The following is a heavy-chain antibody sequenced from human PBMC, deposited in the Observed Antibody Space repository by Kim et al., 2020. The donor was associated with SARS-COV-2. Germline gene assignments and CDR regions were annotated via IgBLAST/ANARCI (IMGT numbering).Heavy chain of an antibody. J-gene: IGHJ4*02. CDR3: ARVRSSSWYGEFDY. CDR2: ISVHNDNT. V-gene: IGHV1-18*04. D-gene: IGHD6-13*01. CDR1: GYTYTSYG. Sequence: ASVKVSCKASGYTYTSYGVNWVRQAPGQGLEWVGWISVHNDNTHYAQRLQGRVTMTTDTSTSTAYMELRSLRSDDTAVYYCARVRSSSWYGEFDYWGQGTLVTVSS.